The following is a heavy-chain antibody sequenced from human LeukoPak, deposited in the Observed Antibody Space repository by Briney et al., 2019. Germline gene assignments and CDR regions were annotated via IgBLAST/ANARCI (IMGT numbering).Heavy chain of an antibody. J-gene: IGHJ5*02. CDR2: IIPIFGTA. V-gene: IGHV1-69*05. CDR1: GGTFSSYA. CDR3: ARDGPWWYCSGGSCYRRVRNWFDP. Sequence: SVKVSCKASGGTFSSYAISWVRQAPGQGLEWMGGIIPIFGTANYAQKFQGRVTITTDESTSTAYMELSSLRSEDTAVCYCARDGPWWYCSGGSCYRRVRNWFDPWGQGTLVTVSS. D-gene: IGHD2-15*01.